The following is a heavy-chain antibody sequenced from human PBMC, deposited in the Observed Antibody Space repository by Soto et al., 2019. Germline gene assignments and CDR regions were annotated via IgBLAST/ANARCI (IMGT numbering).Heavy chain of an antibody. Sequence: QVQLVESGGGVVQPGRSLRLSCADSGFTFSNYGMHWVRQAPGKGLEWVAVISYHGSDKYYADSVKGRFTISRNNSKNTRYLQMDSLRAEDTAVYYFAKDHLTTTVTTVGYWGQRTMVTVSS. D-gene: IGHD4-17*01. CDR1: GFTFSNYG. J-gene: IGHJ4*02. CDR2: ISYHGSDK. CDR3: AKDHLTTTVTTVGY. V-gene: IGHV3-30*18.